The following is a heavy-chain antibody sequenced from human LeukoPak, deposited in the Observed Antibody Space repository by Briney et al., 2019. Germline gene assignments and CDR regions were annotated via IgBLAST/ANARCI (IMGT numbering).Heavy chain of an antibody. D-gene: IGHD4-23*01. CDR2: INHSGST. V-gene: IGHV4-34*01. J-gene: IGHJ6*03. CDR1: GGSFSGYY. CDR3: ARGTVGARRSHDRYYYMDV. Sequence: SETLSLTCAVYGGSFSGYYWSWIRQPPGKGLEWIGEINHSGSTNYNPSLKSRVTISVDTSKNQFSLKLSSVTAADTAVYYCARGTVGARRSHDRYYYMDVWGKGTTVTVSS.